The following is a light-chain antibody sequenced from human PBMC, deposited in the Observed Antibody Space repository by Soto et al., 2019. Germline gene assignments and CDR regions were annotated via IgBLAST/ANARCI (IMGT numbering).Light chain of an antibody. CDR3: QQSDITYS. Sequence: DIQMTQSPSSLSASVGDRVIITCRASQTINTYFNWYQVKPGKAPKLLIYAASSLEGGVPSRFSGSGAGTDFTLTISSLLPEEFATYYCQQSDITYSFGQGTKREIK. CDR2: AAS. V-gene: IGKV1-39*01. CDR1: QTINTY. J-gene: IGKJ2*01.